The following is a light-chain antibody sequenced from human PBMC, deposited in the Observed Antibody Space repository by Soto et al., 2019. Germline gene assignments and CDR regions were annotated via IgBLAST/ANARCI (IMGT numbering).Light chain of an antibody. CDR2: WAS. CDR1: QSVLYSSNNKNY. CDR3: QQYYNAPWT. J-gene: IGKJ1*01. V-gene: IGKV4-1*01. Sequence: DIVMTQSPDSLAVSLGERATINCKSSQSVLYSSNNKNYFAWYQQTPGQPPNLLIYWASTRESGVPDRFSGSGSGTDFTLTISSLQAEDVAVYYCQQYYNAPWTFGQGTKVEIK.